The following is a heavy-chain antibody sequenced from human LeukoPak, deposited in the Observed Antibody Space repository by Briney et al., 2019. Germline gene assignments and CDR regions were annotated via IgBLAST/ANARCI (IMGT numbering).Heavy chain of an antibody. CDR1: GYTFTSYG. D-gene: IGHD3-22*01. Sequence: GASVRVSCKASGYTFTSYGISGVRQAPGQGLEGMGGISAYNGNTNYAQKLQGRVTMTTDTSTSTAYMELRSLRSDDTAVYYCARDSNSQYYYDSSGYYFRSQHDFDYWGQGTLVTVSS. CDR3: ARDSNSQYYYDSSGYYFRSQHDFDY. V-gene: IGHV1-18*01. J-gene: IGHJ4*02. CDR2: ISAYNGNT.